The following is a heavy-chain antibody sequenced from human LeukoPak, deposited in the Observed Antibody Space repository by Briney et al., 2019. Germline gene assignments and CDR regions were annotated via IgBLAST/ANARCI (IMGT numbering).Heavy chain of an antibody. J-gene: IGHJ4*02. CDR1: NGSISSDTYF. V-gene: IGHV4-61*02. Sequence: PSQTLSLTCTVSNGSISSDTYFWSWIRQPAGKGLEWIGRMSSSGISTYSPSLKSRVTISVDTSKNQFSLKVSSVTAADTAVYYCARYDVWGTYRAFDYWGQGTLVTVSS. D-gene: IGHD3-16*02. CDR3: ARYDVWGTYRAFDY. CDR2: MSSSGIS.